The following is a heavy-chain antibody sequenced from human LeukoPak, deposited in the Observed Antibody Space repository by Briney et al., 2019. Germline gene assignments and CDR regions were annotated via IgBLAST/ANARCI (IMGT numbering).Heavy chain of an antibody. CDR2: INPNSGGT. CDR3: ARWLNYYDRSGYRYYFDY. Sequence: GASVKVSCKASGYTFTGYYMHCVRQAPGQGLEWMGWINPNSGGTNCAQKFQGRVTMIRDTSISTAYMELSRLRSDDTAVYYCARWLNYYDRSGYRYYFDYWGQGTLVTVSS. J-gene: IGHJ4*02. D-gene: IGHD3-22*01. CDR1: GYTFTGYY. V-gene: IGHV1-2*02.